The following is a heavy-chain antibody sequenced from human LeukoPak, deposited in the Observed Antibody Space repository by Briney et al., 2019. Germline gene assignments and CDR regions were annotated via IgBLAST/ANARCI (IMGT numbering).Heavy chain of an antibody. CDR1: GGSFRGHS. D-gene: IGHD3-3*01. Sequence: SETLSLICAVSGGSFRGHSWTWIRQTPGKGLEWIGEVNYIGITDYNPSLKSRVTISIDTSRDQFSLNLASVTAADTGIYYCAGFWSGPDYWGQGTLVTVSS. CDR3: AGFWSGPDY. J-gene: IGHJ4*02. CDR2: VNYIGIT. V-gene: IGHV4-34*01.